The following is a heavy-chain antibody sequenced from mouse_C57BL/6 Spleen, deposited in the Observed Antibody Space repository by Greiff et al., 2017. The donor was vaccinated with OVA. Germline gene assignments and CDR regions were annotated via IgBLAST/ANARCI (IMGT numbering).Heavy chain of an antibody. Sequence: EVKLQESGGGLVQPGGSLSLSCAASGFTFTDYYMSWVRQPPGKALEWLGFIRNKANGYTTEYSASVKGRFTISRDNSQSILYLQMNALRAGDSATYYCARNTSRWIDYWGQGTSVTVSS. V-gene: IGHV7-3*01. J-gene: IGHJ4*01. CDR3: ARNTSRWIDY. CDR2: IRNKANGYTT. CDR1: GFTFTDYY.